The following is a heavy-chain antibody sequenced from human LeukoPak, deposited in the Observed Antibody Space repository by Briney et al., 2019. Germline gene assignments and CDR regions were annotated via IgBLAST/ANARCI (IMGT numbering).Heavy chain of an antibody. CDR2: ISGSGGST. J-gene: IGHJ6*02. CDR3: AKLCEGAAVDDYYYYGMDV. CDR1: GFTFSSYA. D-gene: IGHD6-13*01. V-gene: IGHV3-23*01. Sequence: GGSLRLSCAASGFTFSSYAMSWVRQAPGKGLEWVSAISGSGGSTYYADSVKGRLTISRDNSKITLYLQMNSLRAHDTAVYYCAKLCEGAAVDDYYYYGMDVRGQGTTVTVSS.